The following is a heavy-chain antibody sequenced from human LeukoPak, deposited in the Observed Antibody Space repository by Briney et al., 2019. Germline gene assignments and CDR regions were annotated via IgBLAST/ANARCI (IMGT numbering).Heavy chain of an antibody. D-gene: IGHD2-2*01. CDR1: GESFSGYY. CDR3: ARANIVVVPAAMWLAVAGTPYFDY. J-gene: IGHJ4*02. CDR2: INHSGST. V-gene: IGHV4-34*01. Sequence: PSETLSLTCAVYGESFSGYYWSWIRQPPGKGLEWTGEINHSGSTNYNPSLKSRVTISVDTSKNQFSLKLSSVTAADTAVYYCARANIVVVPAAMWLAVAGTPYFDYWGQGTLVTVSS.